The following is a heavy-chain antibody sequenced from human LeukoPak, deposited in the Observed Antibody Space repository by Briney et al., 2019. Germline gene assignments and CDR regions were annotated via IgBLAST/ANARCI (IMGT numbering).Heavy chain of an antibody. Sequence: GGSLRLSCAASGFTFSNTWMNWVRQAPGKGLEWVGRIRSEIDGGATDYAAPVQGRFTISRDDSQATLYLQMNSLKTEDTAVYYCTTGGSVIVAGTRAFDIWGQGTMVTVSS. CDR3: TTGGSVIVAGTRAFDI. CDR2: IRSEIDGGAT. D-gene: IGHD5-12*01. V-gene: IGHV3-15*07. J-gene: IGHJ3*02. CDR1: GFTFSNTW.